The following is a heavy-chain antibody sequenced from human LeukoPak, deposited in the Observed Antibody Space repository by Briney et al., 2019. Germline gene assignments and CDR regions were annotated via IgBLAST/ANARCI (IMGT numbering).Heavy chain of an antibody. CDR3: TTKYQETPAAILFDY. V-gene: IGHV3-15*01. J-gene: IGHJ4*02. CDR2: IKSKSDGGTT. CDR1: GFTFRNAW. D-gene: IGHD2-2*01. Sequence: GGSLRLSCAASGFTFRNAWMSWVRQAPGKGLEWVGQIKSKSDGGTTDYPAPVKGRFTISRDDSKNTLYLQMNSLKTEDTAVYYCTTKYQETPAAILFDYWGQGTLVTVSS.